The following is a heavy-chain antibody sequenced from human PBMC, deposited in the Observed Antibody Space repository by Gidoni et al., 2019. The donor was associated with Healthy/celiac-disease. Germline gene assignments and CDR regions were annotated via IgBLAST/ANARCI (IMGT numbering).Heavy chain of an antibody. Sequence: EVQLVESGGGLVKPGRSLRLSCTASGFTFGDYAMSWFRQAPGKGLEWVGFIRSKAYGGTTEYAASVKGRFTISRDDSKSIAYLQMNSLKTEDTAVYYCTREFLSSSGDRAFDIWGQGTMVTVSS. CDR2: IRSKAYGGTT. V-gene: IGHV3-49*05. CDR3: TREFLSSSGDRAFDI. CDR1: GFTFGDYA. J-gene: IGHJ3*02. D-gene: IGHD6-6*01.